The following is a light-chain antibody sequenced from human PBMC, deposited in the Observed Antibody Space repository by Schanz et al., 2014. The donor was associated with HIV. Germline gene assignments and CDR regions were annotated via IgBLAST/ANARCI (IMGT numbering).Light chain of an antibody. J-gene: IGLJ3*02. V-gene: IGLV1-40*01. CDR3: QSYDSGLSGSV. CDR2: GDS. CDR1: SSNIGSGFH. Sequence: QSVLAQPPSVSGAPGQRVTISCTGSSSNIGSGFHVHWYQQHPGTAPKLLIYGDSNRPSGVPDRFSGSKSGTSASLAITGLQAEDEADYYCQSYDSGLSGSVFGGGTKLTVL.